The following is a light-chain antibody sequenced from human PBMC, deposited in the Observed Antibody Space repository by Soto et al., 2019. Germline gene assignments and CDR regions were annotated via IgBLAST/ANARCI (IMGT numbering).Light chain of an antibody. CDR3: QQYGSSPRT. CDR1: QSVSSSY. J-gene: IGKJ1*01. V-gene: IGKV3-20*01. CDR2: GAS. Sequence: DIVLPQSPGTLSLSPGERATLSCRSSQSVSSSYLAWYQQKPGQAPRLLIYGASSRAIRIPDRFSGSGSGTDFTLTISRLEPEDFAVYYCQQYGSSPRTFGQGTKVDIK.